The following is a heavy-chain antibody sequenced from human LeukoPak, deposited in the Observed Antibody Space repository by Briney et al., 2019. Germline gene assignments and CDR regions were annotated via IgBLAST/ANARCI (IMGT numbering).Heavy chain of an antibody. CDR2: ISSSSSTI. J-gene: IGHJ5*02. CDR3: ARENHYDFWSGLSRGFDP. Sequence: PGGSLRLSCAAPGFTFSSYSMNWVRQAPGKGLEWVSYISSSSSTIYYADSVKGRFTISRDNAKNSLYLQMNSLRAEDTAVYYCARENHYDFWSGLSRGFDPWGQGTLVTVSS. V-gene: IGHV3-48*01. CDR1: GFTFSSYS. D-gene: IGHD3-3*01.